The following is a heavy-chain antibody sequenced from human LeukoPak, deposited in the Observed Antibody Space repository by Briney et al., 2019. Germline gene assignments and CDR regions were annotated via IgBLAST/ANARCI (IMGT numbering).Heavy chain of an antibody. CDR2: INHNSGGT. CDR3: ARVLDY. CDR1: VYTLTRYY. V-gene: IGHV1-2*02. Sequence: ASVKVSCQASVYTLTRYYMHWVRQAPRQGLEWMGWINHNSGGTNYAQNFQGRVTMTRDTSISTAYMERSGLSSDGTAVYYCARVLDYWGQGTLVTVSS. J-gene: IGHJ4*02.